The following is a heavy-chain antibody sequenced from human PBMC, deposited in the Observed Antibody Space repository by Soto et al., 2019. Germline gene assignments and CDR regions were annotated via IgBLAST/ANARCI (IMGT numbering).Heavy chain of an antibody. D-gene: IGHD2-2*01. V-gene: IGHV3-15*07. CDR1: GFTFSNAW. CDR2: IKSKTDGGTT. CDR3: TTEYCSSTSCYLHYGMDV. J-gene: IGHJ6*02. Sequence: PGGSLRLSCAASGFTFSNAWMNWVRQAPGKGLEWVGRIKSKTDGGTTDYAAPVKGRFTISRDDSKNTLYLQMNSLKTEDTAVYYCTTEYCSSTSCYLHYGMDVWGQGTTVTVSS.